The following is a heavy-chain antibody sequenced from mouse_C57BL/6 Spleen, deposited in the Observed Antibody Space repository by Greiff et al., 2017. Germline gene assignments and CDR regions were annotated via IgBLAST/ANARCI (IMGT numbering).Heavy chain of an antibody. CDR2: IYPGDGDT. D-gene: IGHD1-1*01. Sequence: QVQLQQSGPELVKPGASVKISCKASGYAFSSSWMNWVKQRPGKGLEWIGRIYPGDGDTNYNGKFKGKATLTADKSSSTAYMQLSSLTSEDSAVYFCAKEYYGSSSQGLFDYWGQGTTLTVSS. CDR3: AKEYYGSSSQGLFDY. J-gene: IGHJ2*01. CDR1: GYAFSSSW. V-gene: IGHV1-82*01.